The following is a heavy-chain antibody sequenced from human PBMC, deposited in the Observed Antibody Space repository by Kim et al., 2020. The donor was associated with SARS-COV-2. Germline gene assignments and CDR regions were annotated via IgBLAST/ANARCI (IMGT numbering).Heavy chain of an antibody. V-gene: IGHV3-23*01. J-gene: IGHJ5*02. CDR3: ATRGGSGWHL. D-gene: IGHD6-19*01. CDR2: ST. Sequence: STYYADSVKGRFTISRDNSKNTLYLQMNSLRAEDTAVYYCATRGGSGWHLWGQGTLVTVSS.